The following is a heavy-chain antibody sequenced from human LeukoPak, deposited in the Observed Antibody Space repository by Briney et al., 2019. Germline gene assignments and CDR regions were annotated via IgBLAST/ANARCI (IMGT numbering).Heavy chain of an antibody. Sequence: SETLSLTCTVSGGSISSYYWSWVRQPAGKGVEWIGRIYTSGSTNYNPSLKSRVTMSVDTSKNQFSLKLSSVTAADTAVYYCARDSVVPAAGYYYYMDVWGKGTTVTVSS. D-gene: IGHD2-2*01. CDR2: IYTSGST. CDR1: GGSISSYY. J-gene: IGHJ6*03. V-gene: IGHV4-4*07. CDR3: ARDSVVPAAGYYYYMDV.